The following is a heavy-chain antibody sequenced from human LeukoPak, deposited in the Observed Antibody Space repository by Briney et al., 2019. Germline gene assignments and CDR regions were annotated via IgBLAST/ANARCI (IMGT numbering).Heavy chain of an antibody. CDR2: IIPIFGTA. Sequence: ASGKVSCKASGGTFSSYAISWVRQAPGQGLEWMGGIIPIFGTANYAQKFQGRVTITADESTSTAYMELSSLRSEDTAVYYCARVNYYDSSGYYYGFDYWGQGTLVTVSS. D-gene: IGHD3-22*01. V-gene: IGHV1-69*01. CDR3: ARVNYYDSSGYYYGFDY. CDR1: GGTFSSYA. J-gene: IGHJ4*02.